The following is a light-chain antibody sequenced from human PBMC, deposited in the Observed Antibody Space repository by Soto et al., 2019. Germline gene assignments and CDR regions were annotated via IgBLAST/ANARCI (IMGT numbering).Light chain of an antibody. V-gene: IGKV1-17*01. CDR1: QGIRND. Sequence: DIQMTQSPSSLSASVGDIVTIAFLSSQGIRNDLGWYQQKPGKAPKRLIYAASSLQSGVPSRFSGSGSGTEFTLTISSLQPEDFTPYYSLQHNSYPKTFGQGTKVDNK. J-gene: IGKJ1*01. CDR3: LQHNSYPKT. CDR2: AAS.